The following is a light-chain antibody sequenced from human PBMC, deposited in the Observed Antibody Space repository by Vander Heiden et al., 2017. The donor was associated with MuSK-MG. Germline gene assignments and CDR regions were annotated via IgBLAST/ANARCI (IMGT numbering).Light chain of an antibody. CDR2: WAS. V-gene: IGKV4-1*01. J-gene: IGKJ4*01. Sequence: DILMTQSPESLAVSLGERATINCKSSQSVLYSSNNKKYLAWLQQKPGQPPKLLIYWASTREAGVPDRFSGSRSGTHFTLTISSLQAEDVAVYYCQQDDSTPITFGGGTKVEIK. CDR3: QQDDSTPIT. CDR1: QSVLYSSNNKKY.